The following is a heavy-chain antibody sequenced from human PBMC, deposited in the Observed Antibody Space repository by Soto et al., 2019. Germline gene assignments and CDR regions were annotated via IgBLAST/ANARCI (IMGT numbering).Heavy chain of an antibody. Sequence: QVQLVQSGAEVKKPGASVKVSCKASGYTFTSYDINWVRQATGQGLEWMGWMNPNSGNTGYAQKFQGRVTMTRNTAISTAYMELSSLRSEDTAVYYCARGDEYYYDRTYGMDVWGQGTTVTVSS. V-gene: IGHV1-8*01. CDR1: GYTFTSYD. D-gene: IGHD3-22*01. J-gene: IGHJ6*02. CDR3: ARGDEYYYDRTYGMDV. CDR2: MNPNSGNT.